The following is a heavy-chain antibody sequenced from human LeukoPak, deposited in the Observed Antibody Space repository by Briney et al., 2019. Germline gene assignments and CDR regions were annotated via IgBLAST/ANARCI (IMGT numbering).Heavy chain of an antibody. J-gene: IGHJ4*02. CDR1: GFTFRSYA. D-gene: IGHD4-23*01. CDR3: AKEARRSSALTQLDY. V-gene: IGHV3-23*01. CDR2: IVGSGDST. Sequence: RSGGSLRLSCEASGFTFRSYAMSWVRQAPGKGLEWVSTIVGSGDSTYYADSVKGRFTISRDNSKNTLSLQMNSLRADDTAVYYCAKEARRSSALTQLDYWGQGTLVTVSS.